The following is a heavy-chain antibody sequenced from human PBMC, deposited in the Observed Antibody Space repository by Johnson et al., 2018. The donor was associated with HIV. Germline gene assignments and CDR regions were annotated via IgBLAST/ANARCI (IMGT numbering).Heavy chain of an antibody. V-gene: IGHV3-20*04. Sequence: VQLVESGGGVVQPGRSLRLSCAASGFTFDDYGMSWVRQAPGKGLEWVSGINWNGGRTGYADSVKGRFTISRDNAKNSLYLQMNSLRAEDTALYYCARSYYDSSGYYHDAFDIWGQGTMVTVSS. CDR3: ARSYYDSSGYYHDAFDI. J-gene: IGHJ3*02. CDR2: INWNGGRT. CDR1: GFTFDDYG. D-gene: IGHD3-22*01.